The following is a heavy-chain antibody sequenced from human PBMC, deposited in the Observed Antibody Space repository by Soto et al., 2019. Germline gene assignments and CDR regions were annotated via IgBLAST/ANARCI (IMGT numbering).Heavy chain of an antibody. CDR3: AHSLLTNDDCYYFDS. CDR1: GFSLSTSGVG. CDR2: IYWDDDK. Sequence: QITLKESGPTLVKPTQTLTLTCTFSGFSLSTSGVGVGWIRQPPGKALEWLALIYWDDDKRYSPSLKSRLTITKDTSKTQVVLTMTNMDPVDTATYYCAHSLLTNDDCYYFDSWGQGTLVTVSS. J-gene: IGHJ4*02. D-gene: IGHD2-21*02. V-gene: IGHV2-5*02.